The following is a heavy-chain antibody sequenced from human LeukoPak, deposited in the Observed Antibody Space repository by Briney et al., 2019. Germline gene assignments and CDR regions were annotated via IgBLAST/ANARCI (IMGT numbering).Heavy chain of an antibody. CDR1: GFTFSSYN. J-gene: IGHJ4*02. D-gene: IGHD1-7*01. V-gene: IGHV3-21*01. CDR2: ISSSSTYI. CDR3: ARITGNYGGCVDY. Sequence: PGGSLRLSCAASGFTFSSYNMNWVRQAPGKGLEWVSSISSSSTYIYYADSVKGRFTISRDNAKNSLYLQMNSLRADDTAVYYCARITGNYGGCVDYWGQGTLVTVSS.